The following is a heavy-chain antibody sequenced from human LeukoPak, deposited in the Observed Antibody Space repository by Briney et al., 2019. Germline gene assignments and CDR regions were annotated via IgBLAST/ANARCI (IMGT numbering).Heavy chain of an antibody. J-gene: IGHJ4*02. D-gene: IGHD6-13*01. Sequence: GGSLRLSCSASGFTFISYSMYWVRQAPGKGLEYVSAISSHGGSTYYADSVKGRFTISRDNSKTTLYLQMSSLRTEDTAVYYCAIAASGTLADSWGQGTVVTVSS. CDR1: GFTFISYS. CDR3: AIAASGTLADS. V-gene: IGHV3-64D*09. CDR2: ISSHGGST.